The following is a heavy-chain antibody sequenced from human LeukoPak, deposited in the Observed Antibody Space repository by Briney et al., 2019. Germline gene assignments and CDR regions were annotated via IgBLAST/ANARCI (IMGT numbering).Heavy chain of an antibody. V-gene: IGHV3-21*01. D-gene: IGHD2-15*01. CDR3: ARHCSGGSCPYYYYGMDV. J-gene: IGHJ6*02. Sequence: PGGSLRLSCAASRFTFSSYSMNWVRQAPGKGLEWVSSISSTSSYIYYADSVKGRFTVSRDNAKNSLYLQMNSLRAEDTAVYYCARHCSGGSCPYYYYGMDVWAKGPRSPSP. CDR2: ISSTSSYI. CDR1: RFTFSSYS.